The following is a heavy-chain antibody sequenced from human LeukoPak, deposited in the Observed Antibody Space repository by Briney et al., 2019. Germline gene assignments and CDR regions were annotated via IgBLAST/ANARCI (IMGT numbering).Heavy chain of an antibody. V-gene: IGHV3-74*01. CDR1: GFTFSSYW. J-gene: IGHJ3*02. D-gene: IGHD3-9*01. Sequence: GGSLRLSCAASGFTFSSYWMHWVRQAPGKGLVWVSRINSDGSSTSYADSVKGRFTISRDNAKNTLYLQMNSLRAEDTAVYYCARWGYFAGPYAFDIWAKGQWSPSLQ. CDR2: INSDGSST. CDR3: ARWGYFAGPYAFDI.